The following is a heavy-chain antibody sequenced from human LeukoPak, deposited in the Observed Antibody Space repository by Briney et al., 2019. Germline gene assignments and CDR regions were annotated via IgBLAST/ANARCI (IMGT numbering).Heavy chain of an antibody. CDR2: ISNDGTNK. CDR1: GFTFGNYA. J-gene: IGHJ3*02. CDR3: AVGLTI. Sequence: PGTSLRLSCAASGFTFGNYAMHWVRQAPGKGLEWVALISNDGTNKYYADSVKGRFTMSRDNSKSTVYLQVNSLRAEDTAVYYCAVGLTIWGQGTMVTVSS. D-gene: IGHD1-26*01. V-gene: IGHV3-30-3*01.